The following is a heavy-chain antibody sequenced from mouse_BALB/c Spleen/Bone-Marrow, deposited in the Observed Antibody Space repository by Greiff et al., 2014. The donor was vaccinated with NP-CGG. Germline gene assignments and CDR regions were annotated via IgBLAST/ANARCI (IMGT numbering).Heavy chain of an antibody. CDR3: ARKSQRAYDSMIY. Sequence: VQLQQSGPELVKPGASVRISCKASGYTFTSFYIYWVRQRPGQGLEWIGWIYPGDFTTKYNEKFKGKATLTADKSSTTASMQLSSLTSEDSAVYFCARKSQRAYDSMIYRGQGTSVTVSS. J-gene: IGHJ4*01. D-gene: IGHD2-4*01. CDR2: IYPGDFTT. CDR1: GYTFTSFY. V-gene: IGHV1S56*01.